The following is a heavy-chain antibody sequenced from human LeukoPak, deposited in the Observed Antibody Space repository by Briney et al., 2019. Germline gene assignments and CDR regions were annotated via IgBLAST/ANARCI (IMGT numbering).Heavy chain of an antibody. Sequence: GSLRLSCAASGFTFSSYWMSWVRQPPGKGLEWIGEINHSGSTDYNPSLKSRVTISVDTSKNQFSLKLSSVTAADTAVYCYARGPDYTYDYWGQGTLVTVSS. CDR3: ARGPDYTYDY. CDR2: INHSGST. V-gene: IGHV4-34*01. CDR1: GFTFSSYW. D-gene: IGHD4-11*01. J-gene: IGHJ4*02.